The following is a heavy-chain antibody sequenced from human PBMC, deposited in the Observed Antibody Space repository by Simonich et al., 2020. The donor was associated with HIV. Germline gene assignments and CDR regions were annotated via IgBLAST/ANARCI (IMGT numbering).Heavy chain of an antibody. Sequence: QVQLVQSGAEVENPGASVKVSCKASGYTFTGYYMHWVRQAPGQGLEWMRRIDPKSGGTNSAQRFRSRVTMTRDTSISTAYMELSSLRSDDTAIYYCASPYGINSPDAFAIWGQGTLVTVSS. CDR1: GYTFTGYY. CDR2: IDPKSGGT. D-gene: IGHD4-17*01. V-gene: IGHV1-2*06. CDR3: ASPYGINSPDAFAI. J-gene: IGHJ3*02.